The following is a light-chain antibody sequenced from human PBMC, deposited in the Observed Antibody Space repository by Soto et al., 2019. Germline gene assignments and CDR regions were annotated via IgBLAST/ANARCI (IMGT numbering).Light chain of an antibody. CDR3: QQYNGYYRP. CDR1: QSISRW. J-gene: IGKJ2*01. CDR2: DAS. V-gene: IGKV1-5*01. Sequence: DIQMTQSPSTLSASVGDRVTITCRASQSISRWSAWYQQKPGKAPKLLIYDASSLESGVPSRFSGSGSGTEFTLTISSLQPDDFATYYCQQYNGYYRPFGQGTKLEIK.